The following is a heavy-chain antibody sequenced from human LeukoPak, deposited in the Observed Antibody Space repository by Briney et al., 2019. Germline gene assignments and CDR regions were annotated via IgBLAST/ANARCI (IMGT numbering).Heavy chain of an antibody. D-gene: IGHD3-22*01. CDR2: SGSGGST. Sequence: PGGSLRLSCAASGFTFGTYAMSWVRQAPGRGLEWVAVSGSGGSTYYADSVKGRFTISRDNSKNTLYLEMHSLRAEDTAVYYCAIGEGSYDSNWGQGTLVTVSS. CDR3: AIGEGSYDSN. CDR1: GFTFGTYA. V-gene: IGHV3-23*01. J-gene: IGHJ4*02.